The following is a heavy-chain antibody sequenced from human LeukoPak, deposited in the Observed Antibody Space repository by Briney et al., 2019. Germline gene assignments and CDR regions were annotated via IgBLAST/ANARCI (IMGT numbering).Heavy chain of an antibody. Sequence: SETLSLTCAVYGGSFSGYYWSWIRQPPGKGLEWIGEINHSGSTNYNPSLKSRVTISVDTSKNQFSLKLSSVTAADTAVYYYARDWWSGYFDYWGQGTLVTVSS. D-gene: IGHD3-3*01. J-gene: IGHJ4*02. CDR2: INHSGST. CDR3: ARDWWSGYFDY. CDR1: GGSFSGYY. V-gene: IGHV4-34*01.